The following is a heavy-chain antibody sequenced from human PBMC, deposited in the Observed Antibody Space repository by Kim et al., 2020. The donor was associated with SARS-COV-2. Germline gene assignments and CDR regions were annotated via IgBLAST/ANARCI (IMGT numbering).Heavy chain of an antibody. V-gene: IGHV3-64D*06. CDR1: GFTFSSYA. Sequence: GGSLRLSCSASGFTFSSYAMHWVRQAPGKGLEYVSAISSNGGSTYYADSVKGRFTISRDNSKNTLYLQMSSLRAEDTAVYYCVKDLLWFGELLYTSPVEYWGQGTLVTVSS. D-gene: IGHD3-10*01. CDR2: ISSNGGST. CDR3: VKDLLWFGELLYTSPVEY. J-gene: IGHJ4*02.